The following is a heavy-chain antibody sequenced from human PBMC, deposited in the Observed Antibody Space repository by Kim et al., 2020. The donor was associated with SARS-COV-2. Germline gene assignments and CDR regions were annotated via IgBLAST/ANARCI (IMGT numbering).Heavy chain of an antibody. J-gene: IGHJ5*02. V-gene: IGHV1-2*02. CDR3: ARLGKHRGGNWFDP. D-gene: IGHD1-26*01. Sequence: AQKFQGRVTMTRDTSISTAYMELSRLRSDDTAVYYCARLGKHRGGNWFDPWGQGTLVTVSS.